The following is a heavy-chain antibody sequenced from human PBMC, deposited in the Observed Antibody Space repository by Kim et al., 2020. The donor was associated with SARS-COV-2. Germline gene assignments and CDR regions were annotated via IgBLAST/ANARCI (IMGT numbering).Heavy chain of an antibody. CDR1: GGSISSGDYY. Sequence: SETLSLTCTVSGGSISSGDYYWSWIRQPPGKGLEWIGYIYYSGSTYYNPSLKSRVTISVDTSKNQFSLKLSSVTAADTAVYYCARMTTVIPHWFDPWGQGTLVTVSS. V-gene: IGHV4-30-4*01. CDR3: ARMTTVIPHWFDP. J-gene: IGHJ5*02. CDR2: IYYSGST. D-gene: IGHD4-4*01.